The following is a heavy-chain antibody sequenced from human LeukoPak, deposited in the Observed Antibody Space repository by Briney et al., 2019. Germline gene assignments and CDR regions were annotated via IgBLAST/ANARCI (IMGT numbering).Heavy chain of an antibody. J-gene: IGHJ6*02. Sequence: AGGSLRLSCAASGFTFSSYALSWVRQAPGKGLEWFSSISGSGGSTYYADSVNGRFTISRDSSKNTLYLQMNSLSAEDTAVYYCAKHPYGDYYYGMDVWGHGTTVTVSS. CDR3: AKHPYGDYYYGMDV. D-gene: IGHD4-17*01. V-gene: IGHV3-23*01. CDR1: GFTFSSYA. CDR2: ISGSGGST.